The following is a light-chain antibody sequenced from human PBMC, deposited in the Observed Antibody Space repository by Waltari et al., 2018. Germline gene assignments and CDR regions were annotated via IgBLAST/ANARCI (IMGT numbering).Light chain of an antibody. J-gene: IGKJ1*01. V-gene: IGKV3-20*01. Sequence: SGRASQSVGRYLAWYQQKPGQAPRLLIYDASTRATGIPDRFSGSGSGTDFSLTISGLESEDFAVYYCQKYVNLPATFGQGTKVEIK. CDR3: QKYVNLPAT. CDR1: QSVGRY. CDR2: DAS.